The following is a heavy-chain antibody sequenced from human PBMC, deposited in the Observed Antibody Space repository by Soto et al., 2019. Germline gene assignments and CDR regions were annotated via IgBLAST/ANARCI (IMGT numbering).Heavy chain of an antibody. Sequence: GGSLRLSCGASGFTFSSYEMNWVRQAPGKGLEWVSYISSSGSTIYYADSVKGRFTISRDNAKNSLYLQMNSLRAEDTAVYYCARSLNYGDYGDTYYFDYWGQGTLVNLSS. CDR1: GFTFSSYE. J-gene: IGHJ4*02. D-gene: IGHD4-17*01. CDR3: ARSLNYGDYGDTYYFDY. CDR2: ISSSGSTI. V-gene: IGHV3-48*03.